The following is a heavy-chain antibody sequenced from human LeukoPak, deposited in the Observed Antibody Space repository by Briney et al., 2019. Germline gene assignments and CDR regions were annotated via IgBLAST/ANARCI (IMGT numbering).Heavy chain of an antibody. D-gene: IGHD5-18*01. CDR3: AGAELDSYVPFDY. Sequence: GGSLRLSCAASGFTFSSYWMSWVRQAPGKGLEWVANIKQDGSEKYYVDSVKGRFTISRDNAKNSLYLQMNSLRAEDTAVYYCAGAELDSYVPFDYWGQGTLVTVSS. CDR1: GFTFSSYW. CDR2: IKQDGSEK. V-gene: IGHV3-7*01. J-gene: IGHJ4*02.